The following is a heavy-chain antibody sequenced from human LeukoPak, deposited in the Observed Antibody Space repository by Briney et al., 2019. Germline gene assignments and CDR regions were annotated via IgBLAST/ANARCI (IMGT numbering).Heavy chain of an antibody. CDR3: ASQTTVTTYYYYYMDV. D-gene: IGHD4-17*01. V-gene: IGHV4-39*01. CDR1: GVAISSTSYY. Sequence: SETLSLTCTVSGVAISSTSYYWGWIRQPPGKGLEWIGSIYYSGSAYYNPSLKSRVTISVDTSTNQFSLKLSSVTAADTAVYYCASQTTVTTYYYYYMDVWGKGTTVTVSS. CDR2: IYYSGSA. J-gene: IGHJ6*03.